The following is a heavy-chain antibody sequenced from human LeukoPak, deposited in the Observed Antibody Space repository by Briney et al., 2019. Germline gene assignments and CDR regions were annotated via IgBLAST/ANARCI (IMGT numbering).Heavy chain of an antibody. V-gene: IGHV3-48*04. CDR1: GLTFSSYS. CDR3: ASLIAARKSSFDY. D-gene: IGHD6-6*01. CDR2: ISSSSSTI. Sequence: GGSLRLSCAASGLTFSSYSMNWVRQAPGKGLEWLSYISSSSSTIYYADSVKGRFTISRDNAKNSLYLQMNSLRAEDTAVYYCASLIAARKSSFDYWGQGTLVTVSS. J-gene: IGHJ4*02.